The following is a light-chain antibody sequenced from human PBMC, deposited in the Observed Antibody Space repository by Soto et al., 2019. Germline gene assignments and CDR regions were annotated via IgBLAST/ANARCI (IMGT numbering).Light chain of an antibody. J-gene: IGKJ1*01. CDR2: DSS. Sequence: EIRMTQSPAILSVSPGESATLSCRASQSVSSHVVWYQQKPGQAPRLLISDSSTGATGIPARFSGSGSGTEFTLTISSLQSEDSAIYYCQQFGDWPSFGLGTKVDIK. V-gene: IGKV3-15*01. CDR3: QQFGDWPS. CDR1: QSVSSH.